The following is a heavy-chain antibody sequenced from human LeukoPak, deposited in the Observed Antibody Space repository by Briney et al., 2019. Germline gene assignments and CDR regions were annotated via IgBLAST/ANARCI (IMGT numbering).Heavy chain of an antibody. CDR3: ARGGRNYNDSSYH. J-gene: IGHJ5*02. CDR1: GYTFTDYY. CDR2: INPNSGGT. V-gene: IGHV1-2*02. Sequence: ASVKVSCKASGYTFTDYYMHWVRQAPGQGLEWIGWINPNSGGTNYAQKFQGRVSMTRDTSISTAYMELSRLRSDDTAFYYCARGGRNYNDSSYHWGQGTLVTVSS. D-gene: IGHD3-22*01.